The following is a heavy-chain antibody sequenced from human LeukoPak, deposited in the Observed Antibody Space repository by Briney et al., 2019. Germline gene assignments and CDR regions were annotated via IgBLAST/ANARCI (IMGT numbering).Heavy chain of an antibody. CDR1: GGSISSYY. V-gene: IGHV4-59*01. CDR3: AREHMSVAGWFDP. D-gene: IGHD2-21*01. J-gene: IGHJ5*02. CDR2: IYYSGST. Sequence: SETLSLTCTVSGGSISSYYWSWIRQPPGRGLEWIGYIYYSGSTNYNPSLKSRVTISVDTSKNQFSLKLSSVTAADTAVYYCAREHMSVAGWFDPWGQGTLVTVSS.